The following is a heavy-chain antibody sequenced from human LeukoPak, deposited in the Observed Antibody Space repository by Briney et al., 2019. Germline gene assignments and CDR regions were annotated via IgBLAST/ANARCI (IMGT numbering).Heavy chain of an antibody. J-gene: IGHJ4*02. CDR2: IYYSGST. CDR1: GGSISSGDYY. Sequence: PSETLPLTCTVSGGSISSGDYYWSWIRQPPGKGLEWIGYIYYSGSTYYNPSLKSRVTISVDTSKNQFSLKLCSVTAADTAVYYCARARDDSSGYYAYYFDYWGQGTLVTVSS. V-gene: IGHV4-30-4*01. D-gene: IGHD3-22*01. CDR3: ARARDDSSGYYAYYFDY.